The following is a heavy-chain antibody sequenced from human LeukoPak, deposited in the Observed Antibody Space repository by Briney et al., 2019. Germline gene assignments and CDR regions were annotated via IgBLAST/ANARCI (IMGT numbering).Heavy chain of an antibody. CDR1: GVSISSDGYY. Sequence: SQTLSLTCTVSGVSISSDGYYWGWIRQPPGEGLQWVGSIFYSGSTYYSPSLKSRVTISVDTSKNQFSLKLSSVTAADTAVYYCASQGKNYDILTGYYNSFIDYWGQGTLVTVSS. CDR3: ASQGKNYDILTGYYNSFIDY. CDR2: IFYSGST. D-gene: IGHD3-9*01. V-gene: IGHV4-39*01. J-gene: IGHJ4*02.